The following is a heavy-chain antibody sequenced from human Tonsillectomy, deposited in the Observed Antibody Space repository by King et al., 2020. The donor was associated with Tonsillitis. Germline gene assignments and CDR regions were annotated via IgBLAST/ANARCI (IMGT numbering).Heavy chain of an antibody. J-gene: IGHJ3*02. D-gene: IGHD5-24*01. CDR3: ARVVGYSESLGGFDI. Sequence: VQLVESGGGLVKPGGSLRLSCTASGLIFSDHYMSWIRQAPGKGLEWISYISSGGFTIYYADSVEGRFTISRDNAKNSLYLQMDSLRAEDTAVYYCARVVGYSESLGGFDIWGRGTLVTVSS. CDR1: GLIFSDHY. V-gene: IGHV3-11*01. CDR2: ISSGGFTI.